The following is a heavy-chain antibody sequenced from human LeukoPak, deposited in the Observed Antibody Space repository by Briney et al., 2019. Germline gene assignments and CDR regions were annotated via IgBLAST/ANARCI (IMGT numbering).Heavy chain of an antibody. Sequence: SSETLSLTCAVYGGSFSGYYWSWIRQSPGKALQWIGEINHSGSTNYNPSLKSRVTTSVDTSKNQFSLKLNSVTAADTAVYYCARKLVILTPTYFDYWGQGTLVTVSS. V-gene: IGHV4-34*01. J-gene: IGHJ4*02. CDR3: ARKLVILTPTYFDY. D-gene: IGHD3-16*02. CDR2: INHSGST. CDR1: GGSFSGYY.